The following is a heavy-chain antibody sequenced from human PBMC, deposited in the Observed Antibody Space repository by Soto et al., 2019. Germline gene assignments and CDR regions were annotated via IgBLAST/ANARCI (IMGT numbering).Heavy chain of an antibody. V-gene: IGHV3-21*01. CDR2: ISSSSSYI. J-gene: IGHJ3*02. CDR1: GFTFSSYS. CDR3: ARDLPMTTVTTRGAFDI. Sequence: EVQLVESGGGLVKPGGSLRLSCAASGFTFSSYSMNWVRQAPGKGLEWVSSISSSSSYIYYADSVKGRFTISRDNAKNSLYLQMNSLRAEDTAVYYCARDLPMTTVTTRGAFDIWGQGTMVTVSS. D-gene: IGHD4-17*01.